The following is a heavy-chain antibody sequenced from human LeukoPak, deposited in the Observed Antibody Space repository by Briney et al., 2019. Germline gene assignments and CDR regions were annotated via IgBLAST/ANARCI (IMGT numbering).Heavy chain of an antibody. D-gene: IGHD1-1*01. CDR2: MNPNSGNT. CDR3: ARALRTGTTLRACGY. Sequence: GASVKVSCKASGYTFTSYDINWVRQAPGQGLEWMGWMNPNSGNTGYAQKFQGRVTMTRNTSISTAYMELSSLRSEDTAVYYCARALRTGTTLRACGYWGQGTLVTVSS. CDR1: GYTFTSYD. V-gene: IGHV1-8*01. J-gene: IGHJ4*02.